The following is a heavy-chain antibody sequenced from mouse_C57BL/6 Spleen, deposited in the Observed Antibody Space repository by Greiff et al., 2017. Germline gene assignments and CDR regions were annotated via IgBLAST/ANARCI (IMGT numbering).Heavy chain of an antibody. Sequence: VQLQQSGAELVKPGASVKISCKASGYAFSSYWMNWVKQRPGKGLEWIGQIYPGDGDTNYNGKFKGKATLTADKSTSTAYMQLSSLTSEDSAVYFCARFRYNYGSEGYFDVWGTGTTLTVSS. CDR3: ARFRYNYGSEGYFDV. V-gene: IGHV1-80*01. CDR1: GYAFSSYW. J-gene: IGHJ1*03. D-gene: IGHD1-1*01. CDR2: IYPGDGDT.